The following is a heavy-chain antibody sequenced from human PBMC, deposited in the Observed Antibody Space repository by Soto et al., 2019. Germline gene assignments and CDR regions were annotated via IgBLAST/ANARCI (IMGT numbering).Heavy chain of an antibody. D-gene: IGHD2-21*02. Sequence: GGSLRLSCAASGFTFSNAWMSWVRQAPGKGLEWVGRIKSKTDGGTTDYAAPVKGRFTISRDDSKNTLYLQMNSLKTEDTAVYYCTTDRAVVTPYYYYGMDVWGQGTTVTVSS. V-gene: IGHV3-15*01. J-gene: IGHJ6*02. CDR3: TTDRAVVTPYYYYGMDV. CDR2: IKSKTDGGTT. CDR1: GFTFSNAW.